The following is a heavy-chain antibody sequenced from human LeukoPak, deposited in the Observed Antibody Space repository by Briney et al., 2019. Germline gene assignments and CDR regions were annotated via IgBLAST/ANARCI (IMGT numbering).Heavy chain of an antibody. CDR2: ISSSSDYI. Sequence: GGSLRLSCAASGFTFNNYIMNWVRQAPGKGLEWVSSISSSSDYIYYADSVKGRFTISRGNSKNTLYLQMNSLRAEDTAVYYCARDRYYGSGRGYYYYYYMDVWGKGTTVTISS. D-gene: IGHD3-10*01. CDR3: ARDRYYGSGRGYYYYYYMDV. CDR1: GFTFNNYI. J-gene: IGHJ6*03. V-gene: IGHV3-21*04.